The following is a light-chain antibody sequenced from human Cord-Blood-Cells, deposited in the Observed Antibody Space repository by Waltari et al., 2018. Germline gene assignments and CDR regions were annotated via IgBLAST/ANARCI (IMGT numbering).Light chain of an antibody. V-gene: IGKV3-11*01. J-gene: IGKJ2*01. CDR1: QSVSSY. CDR3: QQRSNWPPMYT. Sequence: VVTQPQTTLTVSPGERAIFFCRASQSVSSYLAWYQQKPGQAPRLHIYDASNRATGIPARFSGSGSGTDFTLTISSLEPEDFAVYYCQQRSNWPPMYTFGQGTKLEIK. CDR2: DAS.